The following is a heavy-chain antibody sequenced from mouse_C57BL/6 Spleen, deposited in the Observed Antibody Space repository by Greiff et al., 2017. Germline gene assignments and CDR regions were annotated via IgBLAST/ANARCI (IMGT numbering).Heavy chain of an antibody. CDR3: AKNDGYYDAMDY. Sequence: VQVVESGPGLVQPSQSLSITCTVSGFSLTSYGVHWVRQSPGKGLEWLGVRWRGGSTDYNAAFMSRLSITKDNSKSQVFFKMNSLQADDTAIYYCAKNDGYYDAMDYWGQGTSVTVSS. CDR1: GFSLTSYG. V-gene: IGHV2-5*01. D-gene: IGHD2-3*01. CDR2: RWRGGST. J-gene: IGHJ4*01.